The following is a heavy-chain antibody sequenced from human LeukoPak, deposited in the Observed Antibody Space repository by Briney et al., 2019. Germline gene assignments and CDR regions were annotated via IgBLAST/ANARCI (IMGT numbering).Heavy chain of an antibody. CDR3: ARVTMITFGGVIVLDY. CDR2: ISGGGDAI. Sequence: PGGSLRLSCAASGFTFTTHNMNWVRQAPGKGLEWVSYISGGGDAIFYADSVQGRFTISRDNAKNSVYLQMNSLRAEDTAVYYCARVTMITFGGVIVLDYWGQGTLVTVSS. CDR1: GFTFTTHN. J-gene: IGHJ4*02. D-gene: IGHD3-16*02. V-gene: IGHV3-48*01.